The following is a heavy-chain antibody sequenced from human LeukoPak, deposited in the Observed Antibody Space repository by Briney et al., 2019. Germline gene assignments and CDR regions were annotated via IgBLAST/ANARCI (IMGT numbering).Heavy chain of an antibody. CDR3: TPSLYDILTGSDY. CDR2: INNDGSDT. V-gene: IGHV3-74*01. J-gene: IGHJ4*02. D-gene: IGHD3-9*01. Sequence: GGSLRLSCAASGFTFSSDWMHWVRQAPGKGLVWVSRINNDGSDTGYADSVKGRFTISRDDSKNTAYLQMNSLKTEDTAVYYCTPSLYDILTGSDYWGQGTLVTVSS. CDR1: GFTFSSDW.